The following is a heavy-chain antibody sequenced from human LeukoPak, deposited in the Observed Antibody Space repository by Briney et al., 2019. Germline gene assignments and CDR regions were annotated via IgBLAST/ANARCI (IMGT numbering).Heavy chain of an antibody. CDR3: ARHLLLGVDNWFDP. Sequence: ASETLSLTCTVSGGSISSSSYYWGWIRQPPGKGLEWIGSIYYSGSTYYNPSLKSRVTISVDTSKNQFSLKLSSVTAADTAVYYCARHLLLGVDNWFDPWGQGTLVTVSS. D-gene: IGHD3-3*01. V-gene: IGHV4-39*01. J-gene: IGHJ5*02. CDR2: IYYSGST. CDR1: GGSISSSSYY.